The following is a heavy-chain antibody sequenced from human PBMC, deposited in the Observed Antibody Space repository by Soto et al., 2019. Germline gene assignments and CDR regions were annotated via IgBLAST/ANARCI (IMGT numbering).Heavy chain of an antibody. CDR1: GYTFTSKG. Sequence: QVLLVQSGAEVKKPGASVKVSCKTSGYTFTSKGINWVRQAPGQGLEWMGWISVYTDNTQYPKSLQGRVTLTTDTMTSTAYMELRSLRYEDTAVYFCVTSHVDMTGQNWFDSWGQGTLVTVSS. CDR3: VTSHVDMTGQNWFDS. V-gene: IGHV1-18*01. J-gene: IGHJ5*01. CDR2: ISVYTDNT. D-gene: IGHD5-12*01.